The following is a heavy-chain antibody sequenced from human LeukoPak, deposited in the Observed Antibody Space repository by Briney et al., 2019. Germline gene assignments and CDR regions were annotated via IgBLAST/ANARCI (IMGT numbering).Heavy chain of an antibody. CDR2: INPNSGGT. CDR1: GYTFTGYY. CDR3: ARDSSIVGAMGIDY. J-gene: IGHJ4*02. V-gene: IGHV1-2*02. Sequence: ASVKVSCKASGYTFTGYYMHWVRQAPGQGLERMGWINPNSGGTNYAQKFQGRVTMTRDTSISTAYMELSRLRSDDTAVYYCARDSSIVGAMGIDYWGQGTLVTVSS. D-gene: IGHD1-26*01.